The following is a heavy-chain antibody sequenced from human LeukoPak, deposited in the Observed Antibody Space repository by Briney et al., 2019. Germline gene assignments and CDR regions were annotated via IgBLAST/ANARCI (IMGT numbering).Heavy chain of an antibody. V-gene: IGHV4-59*12. Sequence: SETLSLTCTVSGGSISSYYWSWIRQPPGKGLEWIGYIYHSGSTYYNPSLKSRVTISVDTSKNQFSLKLSSVTAADTAVYYCARFYGSGSYYTNWFDPWGQGTLVTVSS. CDR2: IYHSGST. CDR3: ARFYGSGSYYTNWFDP. J-gene: IGHJ5*02. CDR1: GGSISSYY. D-gene: IGHD3-10*01.